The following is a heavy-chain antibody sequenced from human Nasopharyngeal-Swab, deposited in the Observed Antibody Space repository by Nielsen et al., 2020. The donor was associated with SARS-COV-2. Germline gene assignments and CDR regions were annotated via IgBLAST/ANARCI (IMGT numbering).Heavy chain of an antibody. Sequence: WVRQALGQGLEWMGWINTNTGNPTYAQGFTGRFVFSLDTSVSTAYLQISSLKAEDTAVYYCARGPSIQLWFETRTVDYWGQGTLVTVSS. CDR2: INTNTGNP. CDR3: ARGPSIQLWFETRTVDY. D-gene: IGHD5-18*01. V-gene: IGHV7-4-1*02. J-gene: IGHJ4*02.